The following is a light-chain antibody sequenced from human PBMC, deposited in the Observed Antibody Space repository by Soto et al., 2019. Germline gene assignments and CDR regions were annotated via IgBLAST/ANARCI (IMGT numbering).Light chain of an antibody. J-gene: IGLJ1*01. V-gene: IGLV2-23*01. Sequence: QSALAQPASVSGSPGQSITISCTGTSSDVGNYNLVSWYQQHPGKAPKLMIYEGSKRPSGVSNRFSGSKSGNTASLTISILQAEDEADYYCCSYAGSSTYVFGTGPRSPS. CDR3: CSYAGSSTYV. CDR2: EGS. CDR1: SSDVGNYNL.